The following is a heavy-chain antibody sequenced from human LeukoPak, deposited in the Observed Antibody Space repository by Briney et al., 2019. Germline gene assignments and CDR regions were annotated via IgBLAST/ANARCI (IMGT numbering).Heavy chain of an antibody. V-gene: IGHV3-48*03. CDR1: GFTFSSYE. J-gene: IGHJ4*02. Sequence: PGGSLRLSCAASGFTFSSYETNWVRQAPGKGLEGVSYISSSGSTIYYADSVKGRFTISRDNAKNSLYLQMNSLRAEDTAVYYCARDQYCSGGSCYSPLDYWGQGTLVTVSS. D-gene: IGHD2-15*01. CDR2: ISSSGSTI. CDR3: ARDQYCSGGSCYSPLDY.